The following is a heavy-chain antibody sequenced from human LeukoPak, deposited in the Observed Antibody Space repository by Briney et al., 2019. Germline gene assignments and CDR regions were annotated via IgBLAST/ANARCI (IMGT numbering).Heavy chain of an antibody. Sequence: GASVKVSCKASGYTFTSYDINWVRQATGQRLEWMGWMNPNSGNTGYAQKFQGRVTMTRNTSISTAYMELSSLRPEDTAVYYCARDRHDSSGAFDYWGQGTLVTVSS. J-gene: IGHJ4*02. D-gene: IGHD3-22*01. CDR3: ARDRHDSSGAFDY. V-gene: IGHV1-8*01. CDR2: MNPNSGNT. CDR1: GYTFTSYD.